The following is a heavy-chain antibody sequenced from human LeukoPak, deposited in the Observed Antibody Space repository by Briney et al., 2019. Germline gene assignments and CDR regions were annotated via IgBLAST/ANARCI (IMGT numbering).Heavy chain of an antibody. CDR1: GGSFSGYY. D-gene: IGHD6-13*01. CDR2: INHSGST. Sequence: SETLSLTCAVYGGSFSGYYWSWIRQPPGKGLEWIGEINHSGSTNYNPSLKSRVTISVDTSKNQFSLKLSSVTAADTAVYYCARGHRRGIAAAGYYYYYYMDVWGKGTTVTVSS. J-gene: IGHJ6*03. CDR3: ARGHRRGIAAAGYYYYYYMDV. V-gene: IGHV4-34*01.